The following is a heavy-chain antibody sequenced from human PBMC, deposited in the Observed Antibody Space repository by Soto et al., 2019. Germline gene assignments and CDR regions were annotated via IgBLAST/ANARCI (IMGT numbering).Heavy chain of an antibody. Sequence: QVQLVQSGAEVKKPGSSVKVSCKASGGTFSSYTISWVRQAPGQRLEWMGRIIPILGIANYAQKFQGRVTITADKSTSTAYMELSSLRSEDTAVYYCASGIAAAGPPQPAEYFQHWGQGTLVTVSS. CDR2: IIPILGIA. V-gene: IGHV1-69*02. CDR1: GGTFSSYT. J-gene: IGHJ1*01. CDR3: ASGIAAAGPPQPAEYFQH. D-gene: IGHD6-13*01.